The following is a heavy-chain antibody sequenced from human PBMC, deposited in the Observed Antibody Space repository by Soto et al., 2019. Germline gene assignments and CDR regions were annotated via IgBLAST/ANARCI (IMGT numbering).Heavy chain of an antibody. D-gene: IGHD2-2*01. J-gene: IGHJ4*02. CDR1: GGSISNYY. Sequence: SETLSLTCIVSGGSISNYYWSWIRQPPGKGLEWIGYIYYSGSANYNPSLQSRVTISVDTSKNQFSLKLSSVTAADRAVYYCARAVLPATAPFDYWGQGTLVTVSS. CDR3: ARAVLPATAPFDY. CDR2: IYYSGSA. V-gene: IGHV4-59*01.